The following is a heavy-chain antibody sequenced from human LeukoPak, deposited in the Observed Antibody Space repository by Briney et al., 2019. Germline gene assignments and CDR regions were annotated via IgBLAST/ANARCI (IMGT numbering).Heavy chain of an antibody. J-gene: IGHJ4*02. Sequence: PGASLRLSCAASGFTFSTYAMSWVRQAPGKGLEWVGFIRSKAYGGTTEYAASVKGRFTISRDDSKSIAYLQMNSLKTEDTAVYYCTRAPAALFDYWGQGTLVTVSS. CDR2: IRSKAYGGTT. D-gene: IGHD2-2*01. V-gene: IGHV3-49*02. CDR1: GFTFSTYA. CDR3: TRAPAALFDY.